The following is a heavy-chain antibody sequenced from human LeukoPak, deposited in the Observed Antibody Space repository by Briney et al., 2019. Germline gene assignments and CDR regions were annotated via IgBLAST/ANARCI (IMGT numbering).Heavy chain of an antibody. CDR3: ARQEYYYDSSGYYYRRWFDP. J-gene: IGHJ5*02. Sequence: AGGSLRLSCAASGFTFSSYSMNWVRQAPGKGLEWVSSISSSSSYIYYADSVKGRFTISRDNAKSSLYLQMNSLRAEDTAVYYCARQEYYYDSSGYYYRRWFDPWGQGTLVTVSS. CDR2: ISSSSSYI. D-gene: IGHD3-22*01. CDR1: GFTFSSYS. V-gene: IGHV3-21*01.